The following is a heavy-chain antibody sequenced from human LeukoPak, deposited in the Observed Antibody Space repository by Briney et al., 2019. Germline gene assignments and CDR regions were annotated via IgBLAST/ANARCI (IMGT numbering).Heavy chain of an antibody. Sequence: NPSETLSLTCAVYGGSFSDSYWSWIREPPGEGLEWVGEISHSGDTNYNPSLKSRVTISVDTSKNQFSLKLSSVTAADTAVYYCARRGAAGLFDYWGQGTLVTVSS. CDR2: ISHSGDT. J-gene: IGHJ4*02. D-gene: IGHD6-13*01. V-gene: IGHV4-34*01. CDR1: GGSFSDSY. CDR3: ARRGAAGLFDY.